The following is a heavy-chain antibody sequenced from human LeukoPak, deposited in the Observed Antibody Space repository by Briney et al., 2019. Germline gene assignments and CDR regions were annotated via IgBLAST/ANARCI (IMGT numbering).Heavy chain of an antibody. CDR2: SNPNSGGA. D-gene: IGHD5-18*01. V-gene: IGHV1-2*02. Sequence: GASVKVSCKASGYTFTGYYMHWVRQAPGQGLEWMGWSNPNSGGANYAQKFQGRVTMTRNTSISTAYMEPSRLRSDDTAVYYCARDQQVRGYSYGSALLMDVWGKGTTVTVSS. CDR3: ARDQQVRGYSYGSALLMDV. CDR1: GYTFTGYY. J-gene: IGHJ6*04.